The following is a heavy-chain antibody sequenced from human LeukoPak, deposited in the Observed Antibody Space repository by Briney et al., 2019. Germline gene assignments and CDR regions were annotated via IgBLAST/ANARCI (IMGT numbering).Heavy chain of an antibody. CDR2: IHHSGST. Sequence: PSETLSLTCAVSGDSISSYEWYTWVRQPPGQGLEWIGEIHHSGSTNYSVSLKSRVTISLDKSKNQFSLDLTSVTAADTAVYYCATRWVLTGEPYWGQGTLVTVSS. V-gene: IGHV4-4*02. CDR3: ATRWVLTGEPY. J-gene: IGHJ4*02. D-gene: IGHD7-27*01. CDR1: GDSISSYEW.